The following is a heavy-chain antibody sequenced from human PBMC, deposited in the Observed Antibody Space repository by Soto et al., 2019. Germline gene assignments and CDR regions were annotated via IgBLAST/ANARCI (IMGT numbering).Heavy chain of an antibody. J-gene: IGHJ6*02. D-gene: IGHD3-3*01. V-gene: IGHV1-69*06. CDR3: ARDYDFWSEQYYYYGMDV. CDR2: IIPIFGTA. Sequence: GASVKVSCKASGGTFSSYAISWVRQAPGQGLEWMGGIIPIFGTANYAQKFQGRVTITADKSTSTAYMGLSSLRSEDTAVYYCARDYDFWSEQYYYYGMDVWGQGTTVTVSS. CDR1: GGTFSSYA.